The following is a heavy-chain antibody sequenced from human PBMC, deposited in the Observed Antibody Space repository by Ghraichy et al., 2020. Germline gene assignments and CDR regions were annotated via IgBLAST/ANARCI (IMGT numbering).Heavy chain of an antibody. CDR3: ASITRAGAFDF. CDR1: GATLSGYY. V-gene: IGHV4-34*08. CDR2: IDHRGGT. J-gene: IGHJ3*01. Sequence: SETLSLTCAVSGATLSGYYFTWIRQPPGKALEWIGEIDHRGGTDYNPSLQSRVSISVETRQNQLSLKLRSVTAADTAVYYCASITRAGAFDFWGHGTLVTVSS.